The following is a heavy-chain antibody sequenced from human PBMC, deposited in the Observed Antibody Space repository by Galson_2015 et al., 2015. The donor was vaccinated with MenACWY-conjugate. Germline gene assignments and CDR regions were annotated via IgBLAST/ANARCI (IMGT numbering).Heavy chain of an antibody. D-gene: IGHD2-8*01. V-gene: IGHV3-53*01. CDR1: GFSVTDNC. Sequence: SLRLSCAVSGFSVTDNCLSWVRQAPGKGPEWIAMVDRVGATIYADSVRGRFTVSRDNFKNTVILQMNSLRAGDTAVYRCSGGYAWCSYFRAWGQGTRVTVSS. CDR3: SGGYAWCSYFRA. J-gene: IGHJ5*02. CDR2: VDRVGAT.